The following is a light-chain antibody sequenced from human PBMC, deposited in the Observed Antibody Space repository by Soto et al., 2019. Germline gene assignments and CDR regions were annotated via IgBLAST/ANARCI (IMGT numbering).Light chain of an antibody. Sequence: DIQMTQSPSSLSASVGDSVTITCRASQSISNYLNWYQQKPGKAPKLLVYAASSLQSGVPSTFSGSGSGTDFTLNISSLQPEDFATYYCQQCYSTPFTFGPGTKVDIK. J-gene: IGKJ3*01. CDR1: QSISNY. CDR2: AAS. CDR3: QQCYSTPFT. V-gene: IGKV1-39*01.